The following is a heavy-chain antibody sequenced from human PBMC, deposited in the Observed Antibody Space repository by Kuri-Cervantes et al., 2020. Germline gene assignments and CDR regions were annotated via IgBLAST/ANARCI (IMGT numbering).Heavy chain of an antibody. Sequence: GESLKISCAASGFSFNIYWMHWVRQAPGKGLEWVAFIRSKGDGGTAEYAASVKGRFTISRDDSKSIAYLQMNSLKTEDTAMYYCTKYSGYECDYWGQGTLVTVSS. V-gene: IGHV3-49*04. CDR1: GFSFNIYW. D-gene: IGHD5-12*01. CDR3: TKYSGYECDY. CDR2: IRSKGDGGTA. J-gene: IGHJ4*02.